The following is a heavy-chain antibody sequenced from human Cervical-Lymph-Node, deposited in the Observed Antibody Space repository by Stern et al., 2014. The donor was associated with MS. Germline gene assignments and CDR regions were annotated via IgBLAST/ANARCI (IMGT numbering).Heavy chain of an antibody. J-gene: IGHJ4*02. CDR1: GFTFSSYG. V-gene: IGHV3-33*01. D-gene: IGHD3-10*01. Sequence: DQLVESGGGVVQPGRSLRLSCAASGFTFSSYGMHWVRQAPGKGLEWVAVIWYDGSNKYYADSVKGRFTISRDNSKNTLYLQMNSLRAEDTAVYYCARAPLWFGELNDYWGQGTLVTVSS. CDR3: ARAPLWFGELNDY. CDR2: IWYDGSNK.